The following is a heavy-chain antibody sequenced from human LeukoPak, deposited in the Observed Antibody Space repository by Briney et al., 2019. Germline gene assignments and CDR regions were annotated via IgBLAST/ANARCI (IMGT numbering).Heavy chain of an antibody. V-gene: IGHV4-34*01. Sequence: SETLSLTCAVYGGSFSGHYWGWIRQPPGKGLEWIGDINHRGSANYNPSPKSRVVLSVDTSKKQFSLRINSVTAADTAVYYCARGPDWGQGTLVIVSS. J-gene: IGHJ4*02. CDR2: INHRGSA. CDR1: GGSFSGHY. CDR3: ARGPD.